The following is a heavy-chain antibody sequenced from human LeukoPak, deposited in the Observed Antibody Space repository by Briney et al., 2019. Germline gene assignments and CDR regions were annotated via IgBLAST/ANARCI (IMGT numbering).Heavy chain of an antibody. CDR1: GGSISSSSYY. J-gene: IGHJ3*02. Sequence: PSETLSLTCTVSGGSISSSSYYWGWIRQPPGKGLEWIGGIYTSGSTNYNPSLKSRVTMSVDTSKNQFSLKLSSVTAADTAVYYCARDKSRTYGSADAFDIWGQGTMVTVSS. CDR2: IYTSGST. V-gene: IGHV4-39*07. D-gene: IGHD3-10*01. CDR3: ARDKSRTYGSADAFDI.